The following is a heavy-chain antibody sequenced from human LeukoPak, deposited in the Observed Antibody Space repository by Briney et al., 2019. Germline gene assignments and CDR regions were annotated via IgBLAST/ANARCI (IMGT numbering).Heavy chain of an antibody. J-gene: IGHJ5*02. D-gene: IGHD6-19*01. CDR3: VKVGGGGGWYWSP. Sequence: GGSLRLSCTGSGFTFSNYVMSWVRQAPGKRLERVSGISDSGDDTDYADSVKGRFTISRDNSKNTLFLQMNILRVEDTAVYYCVKVGGGGGWYWSPWGQETLVTVSS. V-gene: IGHV3-23*01. CDR1: GFTFSNYV. CDR2: ISDSGDDT.